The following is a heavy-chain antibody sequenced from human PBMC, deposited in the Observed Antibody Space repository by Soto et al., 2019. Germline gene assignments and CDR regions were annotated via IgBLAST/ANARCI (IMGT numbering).Heavy chain of an antibody. Sequence: PGGSLRLSCAASGFTFSSYSMNWVRQAPGKGLEWVSAISSSSSYIYYADSVKGRFTISRDNAKNSLYLQMNSLRAEDTAVYYCARERDIVVVVAADYGMDVWGQGTTVTVSS. D-gene: IGHD2-15*01. CDR1: GFTFSSYS. CDR3: ARERDIVVVVAADYGMDV. CDR2: ISSSSSYI. V-gene: IGHV3-21*01. J-gene: IGHJ6*02.